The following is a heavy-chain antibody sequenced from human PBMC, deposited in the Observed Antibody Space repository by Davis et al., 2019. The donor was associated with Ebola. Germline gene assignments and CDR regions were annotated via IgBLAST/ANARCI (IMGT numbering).Heavy chain of an antibody. Sequence: ASVKVSCRASGYTFTSYYMHWVRQAPGQGLEWMGIINPSGGSTSYAQKFQGRVTITADKSTSTAYMELRSLRSDDTAVYYCARGYGSGWYSYWGQGTLVTVSS. D-gene: IGHD6-19*01. CDR3: ARGYGSGWYSY. CDR2: INPSGGST. J-gene: IGHJ4*02. V-gene: IGHV1-46*01. CDR1: GYTFTSYY.